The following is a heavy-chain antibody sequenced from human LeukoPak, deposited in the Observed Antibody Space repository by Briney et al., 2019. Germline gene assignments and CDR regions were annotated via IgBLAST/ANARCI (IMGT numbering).Heavy chain of an antibody. Sequence: GGSLRLSCAASGFTFSSYGMHWVRQAPGKGLEWVAVISYDGSNKYYADSVKGRFTISRDNSKNTLYLQMNSLRAEDTAVYYCARGGNIAARDYYYYYYMDVWGKGTTVTVSS. J-gene: IGHJ6*03. CDR1: GFTFSSYG. V-gene: IGHV3-30*03. CDR3: ARGGNIAARDYYYYYYMDV. CDR2: ISYDGSNK. D-gene: IGHD6-6*01.